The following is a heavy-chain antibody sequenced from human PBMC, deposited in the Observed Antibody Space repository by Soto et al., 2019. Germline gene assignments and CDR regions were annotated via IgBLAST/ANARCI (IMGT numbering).Heavy chain of an antibody. V-gene: IGHV1-3*05. Sequence: QVQLVQSGAEEKKPGASVKVSCKASGYTFTGYAMHWVRQAPGQRLEWMGWINAGNGNTKYSQKFQGRVTIPRDTPGSTPYRALSMRRSEETAVYYCARAVAVPADFDYWGQGPLVTVS. J-gene: IGHJ4*02. D-gene: IGHD6-19*01. CDR3: ARAVAVPADFDY. CDR1: GYTFTGYA. CDR2: INAGNGNT.